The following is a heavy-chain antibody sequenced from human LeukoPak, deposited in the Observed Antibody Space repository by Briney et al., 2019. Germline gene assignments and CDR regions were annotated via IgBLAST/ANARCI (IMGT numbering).Heavy chain of an antibody. Sequence: PGGSLRLSCAASGFTFSSYSMNWVRQAPGKGLEWVSSISSSSSYIYYADSVKGRFTISRDNAKNSLYLQMNSLRAEDTAVYYCARGGSDTAMAHDYWGQGTLVTVSS. J-gene: IGHJ4*02. D-gene: IGHD5-18*01. CDR2: ISSSSSYI. V-gene: IGHV3-21*01. CDR3: ARGGSDTAMAHDY. CDR1: GFTFSSYS.